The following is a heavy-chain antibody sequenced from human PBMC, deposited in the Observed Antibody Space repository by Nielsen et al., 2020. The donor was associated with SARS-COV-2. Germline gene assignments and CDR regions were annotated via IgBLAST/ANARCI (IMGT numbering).Heavy chain of an antibody. CDR2: IWYDGSNK. D-gene: IGHD4-23*01. Sequence: GESLKISFAASGFTFSNYGMHWVRQAPGKGLEWVAVIWYDGSNKYYADSVKGRFTISRDNSKNTVYLQMNSLRAEDTAVYYCAAAPSGDYGGYWGQGTLVTVSS. CDR1: GFTFSNYG. V-gene: IGHV3-33*01. CDR3: AAAPSGDYGGY. J-gene: IGHJ4*02.